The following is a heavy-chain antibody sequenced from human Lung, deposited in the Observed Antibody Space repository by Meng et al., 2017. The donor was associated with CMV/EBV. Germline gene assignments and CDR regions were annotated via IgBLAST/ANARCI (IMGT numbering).Heavy chain of an antibody. V-gene: IGHV3-21*01. CDR3: ARESLLSPNWGPGYFDY. CDR1: GFTFSSYS. D-gene: IGHD7-27*01. J-gene: IGHJ4*02. Sequence: ESXKISXAASGFTFSSYSMNWVRQAPGKGLEWVSSISSSSSYIYYADSVKGRFTISRDNAKNSLYLQMNSLRAEDTAVYYCARESLLSPNWGPGYFDYWGQGTLVTVSS. CDR2: ISSSSSYI.